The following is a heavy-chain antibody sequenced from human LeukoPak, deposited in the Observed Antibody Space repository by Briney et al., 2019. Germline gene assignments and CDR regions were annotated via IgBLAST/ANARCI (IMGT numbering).Heavy chain of an antibody. J-gene: IGHJ4*02. V-gene: IGHV4-39*07. Sequence: SETLSLTCTVSGGSISSSSYYWGWVRQPPGKGLEWIGEINHSGYTNDSPSLKSRVTMSIDTSRKQFSLNLRSVTVADTAVYYCTRMTTGHDYWGQGTLVTVSS. CDR3: TRMTTGHDY. CDR1: GGSISSSSYY. D-gene: IGHD4-17*01. CDR2: INHSGYT.